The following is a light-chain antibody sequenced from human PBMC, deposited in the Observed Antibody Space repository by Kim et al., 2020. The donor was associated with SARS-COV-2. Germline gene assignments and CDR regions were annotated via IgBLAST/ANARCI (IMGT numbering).Light chain of an antibody. CDR2: AAS. V-gene: IGKV1-6*01. CDR1: QGIRND. Sequence: AIQLTQSPSSLSASVGDRVTITCRASQGIRNDLGWYQQKPGKAPKLLISAASSLQSGVPSRFSGSGSGSDFTLTISSLQPEDFATYYCLQDYSYPLTFGQGTKVDIK. CDR3: LQDYSYPLT. J-gene: IGKJ1*01.